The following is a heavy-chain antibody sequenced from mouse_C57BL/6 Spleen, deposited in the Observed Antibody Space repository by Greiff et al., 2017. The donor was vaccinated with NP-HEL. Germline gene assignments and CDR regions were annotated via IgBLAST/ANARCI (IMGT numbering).Heavy chain of an antibody. V-gene: IGHV14-2*01. CDR1: GFNINGYY. D-gene: IGHD1-1*01. CDR2: IDHEGGKT. Sequence: EVQLQQSGAELVKPGASVKLSCTASGFNINGYYMHWVRQRTEQGLEWIGRIDHEGGKTKYAPKFKGKATITADTSSNTAYLQLSSLTSEDTAVYYCARGEVDPYFDYWGQGTTLTVSS. CDR3: ARGEVDPYFDY. J-gene: IGHJ2*01.